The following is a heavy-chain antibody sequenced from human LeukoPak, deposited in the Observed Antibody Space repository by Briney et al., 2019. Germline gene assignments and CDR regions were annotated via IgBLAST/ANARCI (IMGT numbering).Heavy chain of an antibody. CDR1: GFSFSSYG. CDR2: ISYDGSNK. Sequence: GGSLRLSCAASGFSFSSYGMHWVRQAPGKGLEWVAVISYDGSNKYYADSVKGRFTISRDNSKNTLYLQMNSLRAEDTAVYYCAKIGRRYDFWTGYYEEEVDYMDVWGKGTTVTVSS. CDR3: AKIGRRYDFWTGYYEEEVDYMDV. V-gene: IGHV3-30*18. J-gene: IGHJ6*03. D-gene: IGHD3-3*01.